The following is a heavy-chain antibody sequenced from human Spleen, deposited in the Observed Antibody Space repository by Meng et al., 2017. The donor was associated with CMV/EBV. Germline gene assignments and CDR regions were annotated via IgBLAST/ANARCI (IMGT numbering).Heavy chain of an antibody. CDR1: GYR. Sequence: GYRGHWVRQDPGQGLEWMGWINTSSGGTNYAQKCQSRVTMTRDTSISTAYMGLSKLRSDDTDVYDCARDRSLPRYCSSTSGPSRFDPWGQGTLVTVSS. D-gene: IGHD2-2*01. CDR2: INTSSGGT. J-gene: IGHJ5*02. V-gene: IGHV1-2*02. CDR3: ARDRSLPRYCSSTSGPSRFDP.